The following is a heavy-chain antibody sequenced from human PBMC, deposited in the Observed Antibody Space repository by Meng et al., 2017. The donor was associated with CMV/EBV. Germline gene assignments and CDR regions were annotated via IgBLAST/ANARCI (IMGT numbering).Heavy chain of an antibody. CDR1: GFNCSSYG. D-gene: IGHD1-26*01. CDR3: AKARGSGKYYNYFDY. J-gene: IGHJ4*02. V-gene: IGHV3-33*06. Sequence: YGFNCSSYGMHWVRQAPGKGLEWVTVIWNDGSTKYYADSVKGRFTISRDNSKNMLYLQMNSLRAEDTAVYYCAKARGSGKYYNYFDYWGQGALVTVSS. CDR2: IWNDGSTK.